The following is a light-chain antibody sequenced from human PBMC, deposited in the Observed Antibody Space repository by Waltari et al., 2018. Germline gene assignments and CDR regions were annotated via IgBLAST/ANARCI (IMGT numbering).Light chain of an antibody. CDR3: AAWDDSLSGFV. Sequence: QSVLTQPPSASGTPGPRVTISCSGLRSNIGSHAVNWYQQVPGTAPKLLIYTNDQRPSGVPDRFSGSKSGTSASLAISGLQSEDEAGYYCAAWDDSLSGFVFGTGTKVTVL. V-gene: IGLV1-44*01. CDR2: TND. J-gene: IGLJ1*01. CDR1: RSNIGSHA.